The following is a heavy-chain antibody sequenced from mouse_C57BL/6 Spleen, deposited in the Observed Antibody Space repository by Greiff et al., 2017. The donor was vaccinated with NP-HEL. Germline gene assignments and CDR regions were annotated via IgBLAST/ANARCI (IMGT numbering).Heavy chain of an antibody. V-gene: IGHV1-54*01. J-gene: IGHJ1*03. D-gene: IGHD4-1*01. CDR3: AINWDGDGYFDV. CDR1: GYAFTNYL. CDR2: INPGSGGT. Sequence: QVQLQQSGAELVRPGTSVKVSCQASGYAFTNYLIEWVKQRPGQGLEWIGVINPGSGGTNYNEKFKGKATLTADKSSSTASMQLSSLTSEDSAVYVCAINWDGDGYFDVWGTGTTVTVSS.